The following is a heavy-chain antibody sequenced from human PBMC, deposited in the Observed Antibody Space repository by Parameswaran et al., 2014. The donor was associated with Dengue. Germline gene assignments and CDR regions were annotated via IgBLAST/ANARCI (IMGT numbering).Heavy chain of an antibody. J-gene: IGHJ4*02. Sequence: PGKALEWLARIDWDDEKVYSPYLRTRLTISKDTSNTQVVLTMTNMDSVDTGTYYCARTRALTFDYFDYWGPGTLVTVSS. CDR2: IDWDDEK. CDR3: ARTRALTFDYFDY. V-gene: IGHV2-70*04. D-gene: IGHD1-20*01.